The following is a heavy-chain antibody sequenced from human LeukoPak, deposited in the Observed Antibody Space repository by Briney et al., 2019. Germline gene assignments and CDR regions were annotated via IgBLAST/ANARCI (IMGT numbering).Heavy chain of an antibody. CDR1: GLTFSSAG. V-gene: IGHV3-30*02. J-gene: IGHJ4*02. CDR3: AKGVYGGSSGGFYFDY. Sequence: GGYLRLSCAASGLTFSSAGMHSVRQAPGKGLEGVAFMRYDETNKHYADSVKCRFTISRDNSKNTLYLQMNSLRSEDTSVYYCAKGVYGGSSGGFYFDYWGQGALVTVSS. D-gene: IGHD1-26*01. CDR2: MRYDETNK.